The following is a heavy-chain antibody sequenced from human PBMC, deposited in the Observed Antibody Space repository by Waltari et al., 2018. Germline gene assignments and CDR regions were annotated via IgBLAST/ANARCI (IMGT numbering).Heavy chain of an antibody. J-gene: IGHJ1*01. CDR2: ISSSCNVV. CDR1: GFSFNNYG. D-gene: IGHD4-17*01. CDR3: ARWRMTTMVTPWDF. V-gene: IGHV3-21*05. Sequence: QLVESGGGLVRPGGSLRLSCATSGFSFNNYGMNWVRQAPGQGRGLGSLISSSCNVVYYVHSVKGRFTSARDNGKNIVYLQMNGLRAEDTALYYCARWRMTTMVTPWDFWGQGTLVTVSS.